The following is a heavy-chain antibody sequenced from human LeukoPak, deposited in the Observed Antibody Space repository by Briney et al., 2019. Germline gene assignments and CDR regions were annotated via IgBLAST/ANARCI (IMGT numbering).Heavy chain of an antibody. CDR3: ARAYQRLGGLSFPDQ. CDR2: INPNTGNP. Sequence: ASVKVSCKTSGYTFTNYAMNWVRQAPGQGLEWMGWINPNTGNPTYAQGFTGRFVFSLDTSVSTTYLQISSLKAEDTAVHYCARAYQRLGGLSFPDQWGQGTLVSVSS. J-gene: IGHJ5*02. D-gene: IGHD3-16*02. CDR1: GYTFTNYA. V-gene: IGHV7-4-1*02.